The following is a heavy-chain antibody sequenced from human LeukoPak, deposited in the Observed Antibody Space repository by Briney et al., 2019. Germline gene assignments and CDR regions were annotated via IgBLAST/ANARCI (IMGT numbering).Heavy chain of an antibody. J-gene: IGHJ4*02. V-gene: IGHV4-4*07. CDR3: ARAGGYYDSSGYGIDY. Sequence: SETLSLTCTVSGGSLTSYYWSWIRQPAGKGLEWIGRIYTSGSTNYNPSLKSRVTMSVDTSKNQFSLKLSSVTAADTAVYYCARAGGYYDSSGYGIDYWGQGTLVTVSS. CDR1: GGSLTSYY. D-gene: IGHD3-22*01. CDR2: IYTSGST.